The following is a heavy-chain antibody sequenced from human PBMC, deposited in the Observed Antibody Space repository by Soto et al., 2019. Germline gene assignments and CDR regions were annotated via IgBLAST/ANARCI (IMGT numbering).Heavy chain of an antibody. CDR3: ASPVRGVIKSNWFDP. CDR2: ISSSSSYI. Sequence: GGSLRLSCAASGFTFSSYSMNWVRQAPGKGLEWVSSISSSSSYIYYADSVKGRFTISRDNAKNSLYLQMNSLRAEDTAVYYCASPVRGVIKSNWFDPWGQGTLVTVSS. V-gene: IGHV3-21*04. J-gene: IGHJ5*02. CDR1: GFTFSSYS. D-gene: IGHD3-10*01.